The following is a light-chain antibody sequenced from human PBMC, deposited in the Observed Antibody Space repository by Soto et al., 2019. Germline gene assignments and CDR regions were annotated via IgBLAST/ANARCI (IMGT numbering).Light chain of an antibody. V-gene: IGLV7-43*01. CDR1: TGVVTNDYY. CDR2: ITS. Sequence: QTVVTQEPSVTVSPGGTVTLTCAPSTGVVTNDYYPNWFQQKPGQPPRALINITSNKHSWTTTRFSGSLLGGKAALTLSGVHPEDEAEYYCLLFCDGFWVFGGGTKLTV. J-gene: IGLJ3*02. CDR3: LLFCDGFWV.